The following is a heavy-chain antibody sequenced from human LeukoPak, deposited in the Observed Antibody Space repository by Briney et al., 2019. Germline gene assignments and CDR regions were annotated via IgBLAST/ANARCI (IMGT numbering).Heavy chain of an antibody. D-gene: IGHD3-3*01. CDR3: ARTYYDFWSGYPHYFDY. J-gene: IGHJ4*02. Sequence: SETLSLTCTVSSGSISSYYWSWIRQPAGKGLEWIGRIYTSGSTNYNPSLKSRVTMSVDTSKNQFSLKLSSVTAADTAVYYCARTYYDFWSGYPHYFDYWGQGNLVTVSS. CDR1: SGSISSYY. CDR2: IYTSGST. V-gene: IGHV4-4*07.